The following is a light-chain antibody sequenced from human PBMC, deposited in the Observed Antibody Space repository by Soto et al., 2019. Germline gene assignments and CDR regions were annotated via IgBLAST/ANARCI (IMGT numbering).Light chain of an antibody. V-gene: IGLV2-23*02. Sequence: QAALTQPASVSGSPGQSMTISCTGTSSDVGSYNLVSWYQQHPGKAPKLMIYEVSKRPSVVSNRFSGSKSGNTASLTISGLQAEDEADYYCCSYAGSYYVFGTGTKVTVL. J-gene: IGLJ1*01. CDR1: SSDVGSYNL. CDR3: CSYAGSYYV. CDR2: EVS.